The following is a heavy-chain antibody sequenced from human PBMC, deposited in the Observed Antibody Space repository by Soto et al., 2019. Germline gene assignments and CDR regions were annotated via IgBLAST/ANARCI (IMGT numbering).Heavy chain of an antibody. CDR2: IRGSAGNT. V-gene: IGHV3-23*01. J-gene: IGHJ5*02. CDR3: ANPLWFGESVFDR. Sequence: EVQLSQSGGGLVQPGGSLRLSCAASGFTFSDYGMSWVRQAPGKGLEWVSTIRGSAGNTYYVDSVKGRFTISRDDSTNTVYLQMNSLRAEDAAVYYCANPLWFGESVFDRWGQGTLVIVSS. CDR1: GFTFSDYG. D-gene: IGHD3-10*01.